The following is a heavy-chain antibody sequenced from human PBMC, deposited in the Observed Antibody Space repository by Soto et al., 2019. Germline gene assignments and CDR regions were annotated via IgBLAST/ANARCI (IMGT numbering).Heavy chain of an antibody. D-gene: IGHD3-22*01. CDR3: AAYYDSSGYYLYNWFDP. Sequence: GASVKVSCKASGFTFTSSAMQWVRQARGQRLEWIGWIVVGSGNTNYAQKFQERVTITRDMSTSTAYMELSSLRSEDTAVYYCAAYYDSSGYYLYNWFDPWGQGTLVTVSS. V-gene: IGHV1-58*02. J-gene: IGHJ5*02. CDR2: IVVGSGNT. CDR1: GFTFTSSA.